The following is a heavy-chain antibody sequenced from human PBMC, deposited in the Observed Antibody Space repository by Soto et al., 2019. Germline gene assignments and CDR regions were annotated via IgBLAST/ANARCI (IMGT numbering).Heavy chain of an antibody. D-gene: IGHD3-16*01. CDR1: GYTFTSYA. J-gene: IGHJ6*02. CDR2: INAGNGNT. Sequence: ASVKVSCKASGYTFTSYAMHWVRQAPGQRLEWMGWINAGNGNTKYSQKFQGRVTITRDTSASTAYVELRSLTSEDTAVYYCATWLRRMASIGNYYYGMDVWGQGTAVTVSS. CDR3: ATWLRRMASIGNYYYGMDV. V-gene: IGHV1-3*01.